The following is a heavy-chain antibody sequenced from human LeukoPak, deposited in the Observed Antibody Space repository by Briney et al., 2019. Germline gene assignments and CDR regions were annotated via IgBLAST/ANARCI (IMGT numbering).Heavy chain of an antibody. CDR1: GGSISSYY. D-gene: IGHD1-26*01. J-gene: IGHJ3*02. CDR3: ARDRGVGALDI. V-gene: IGHV4-59*01. CDR2: IYYSGST. Sequence: PSETLSLTCTVSGGSISSYYWSWIRQAPGKELEWIGYIYYSGSTNYNPSLKSRVTISVDTSKNQFSLKLSSVTAADTAVYYCARDRGVGALDIWGQGTMVTVSS.